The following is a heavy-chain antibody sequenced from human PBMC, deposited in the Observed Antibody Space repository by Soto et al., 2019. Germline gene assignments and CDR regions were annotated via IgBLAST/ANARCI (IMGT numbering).Heavy chain of an antibody. CDR2: IYPGDSET. CDR1: GYSFTTHW. Sequence: SGESLKISCKGSGYSFTTHWIVWVRQMPEKGLEWVGIIYPGDSETRYSPSFQGQVSISADQSTSTAYLQWSSLKASDSAIYYCARHGEGYCSGGSCLYYGMDVWGQGTTVTVSS. CDR3: ARHGEGYCSGGSCLYYGMDV. V-gene: IGHV5-51*01. J-gene: IGHJ6*02. D-gene: IGHD2-15*01.